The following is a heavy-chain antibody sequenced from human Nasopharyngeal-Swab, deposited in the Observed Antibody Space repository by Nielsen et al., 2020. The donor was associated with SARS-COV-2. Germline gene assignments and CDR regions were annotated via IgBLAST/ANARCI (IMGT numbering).Heavy chain of an antibody. J-gene: IGHJ3*02. V-gene: IGHV3-15*01. D-gene: IGHD3-22*01. CDR3: TTATYYYDSSGYANDASDI. CDR1: GFTFSNAW. Sequence: ESLKISCAASGFTFSNAWMSWVRQAPGRGLEWVGRIKKKTDGGTTDYAAPVKGRFTISREDSKNMLYLQMSSLKTEDTGVYYCTTATYYYDSSGYANDASDIWGQGTMVTVSS. CDR2: IKKKTDGGTT.